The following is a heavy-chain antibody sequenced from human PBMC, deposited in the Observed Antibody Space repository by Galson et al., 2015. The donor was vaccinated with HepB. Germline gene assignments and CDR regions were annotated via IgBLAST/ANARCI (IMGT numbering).Heavy chain of an antibody. Sequence: SLRLSCAASGFTFSSYAMHWVRQAPGKGLEYVSAISSNGGSTYYADSVKGRFTISRDNSKNTLYLQMGSLRAEDMAVYYCARGGYYFDYRGQGTLVTVSS. CDR3: ARGGYYFDY. V-gene: IGHV3-64*02. J-gene: IGHJ4*02. CDR1: GFTFSSYA. CDR2: ISSNGGST.